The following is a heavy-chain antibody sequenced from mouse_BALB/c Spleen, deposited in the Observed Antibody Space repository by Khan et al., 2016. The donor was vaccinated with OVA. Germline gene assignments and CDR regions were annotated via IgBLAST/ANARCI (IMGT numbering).Heavy chain of an antibody. CDR1: GYTFTSHT. CDR2: INPSSGFT. Sequence: QVQLQQSGAELARPGASVKMSCKASGYTFTSHTMHWVKQRPGQGLEWIGYINPSSGFTNFNQKFKDKATLTADKSSSTAYMQLSSLTSEDSAVFYCARRTTVYAMDYWGQGTSVTVSS. CDR3: ARRTTVYAMDY. V-gene: IGHV1-4*01. J-gene: IGHJ4*01. D-gene: IGHD1-1*01.